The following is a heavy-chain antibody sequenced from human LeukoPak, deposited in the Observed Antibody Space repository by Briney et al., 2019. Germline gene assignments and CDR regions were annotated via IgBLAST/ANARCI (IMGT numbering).Heavy chain of an antibody. V-gene: IGHV3-48*04. CDR2: ISEAI. CDR3: VREVGRPKTFYFDS. J-gene: IGHJ4*02. CDR1: GFVFSRDN. Sequence: GGSLRLSCIASGFVFSRDNMNWFRRAPGKGLEWVAHISEAIYYADSVQGRFTISRDNAKNSLYLQMSNLRAEDTAMYYCVREVGRPKTFYFDSWGRGTPVTVSS. D-gene: IGHD3-16*01.